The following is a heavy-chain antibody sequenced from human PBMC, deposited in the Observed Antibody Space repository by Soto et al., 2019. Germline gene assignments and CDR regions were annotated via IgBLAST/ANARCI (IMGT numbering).Heavy chain of an antibody. CDR2: SRNKANGYTT. D-gene: IGHD4-17*01. J-gene: IGHJ4*02. CDR3: TRVQKTTVTSYFDD. Sequence: GGSLRLSCAASGFTFSDHYIDWVRQAPGKGLEWFGRSRNKANGYTTEFAASVRGRFTISRDDSKNSVYLQMNSLKTEDTALYYCTRVQKTTVTSYFDDWGQGALVTVSS. CDR1: GFTFSDHY. V-gene: IGHV3-72*01.